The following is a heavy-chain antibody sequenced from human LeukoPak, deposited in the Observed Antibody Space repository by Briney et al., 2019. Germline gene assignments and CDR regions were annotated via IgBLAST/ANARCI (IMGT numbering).Heavy chain of an antibody. CDR2: ISKDGRKN. CDR1: GFSFSTSG. CDR3: ARDLLNYGSAYYDVGIFAS. Sequence: GRSLRLSCEASGFSFSTSGVHWVRQAPGKGLEWMAVISKDGRKNHYADSVKGRFTISRDNSKSTLFLQMNSLRPEDTAIYYCARDLLNYGSAYYDVGIFASWGQGTLVTVSS. V-gene: IGHV3-30*04. D-gene: IGHD3-10*01. J-gene: IGHJ4*02.